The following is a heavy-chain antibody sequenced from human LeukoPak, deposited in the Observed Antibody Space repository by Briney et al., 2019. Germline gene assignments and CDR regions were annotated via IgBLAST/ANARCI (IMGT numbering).Heavy chain of an antibody. CDR3: ARIYCGGDCYPDY. J-gene: IGHJ4*02. Sequence: GGSLRLSCAASGFTFSSYSMNWVRQAPGKGLEWVAVISYDGSNKYYADSVKGRFTISRDNSKNTLYLQMNSLRAEDTAVYYCARIYCGGDCYPDYWGQGTLVTVSS. V-gene: IGHV3-30*03. CDR1: GFTFSSYS. D-gene: IGHD2-21*02. CDR2: ISYDGSNK.